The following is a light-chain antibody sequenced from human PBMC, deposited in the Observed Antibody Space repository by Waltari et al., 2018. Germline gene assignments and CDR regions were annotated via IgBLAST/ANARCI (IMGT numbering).Light chain of an antibody. Sequence: IQITQSPSTLTASVGDRVIFSCRASQSISKWLDWYQQKPEKAPKPLIYKASTLESGVPSRFSGSGYGTEFTLTISSLQPEDFATYYCQQYNSYSLLSFGGGTKVEIK. J-gene: IGKJ4*01. V-gene: IGKV1-5*03. CDR2: KAS. CDR1: QSISKW. CDR3: QQYNSYSLLS.